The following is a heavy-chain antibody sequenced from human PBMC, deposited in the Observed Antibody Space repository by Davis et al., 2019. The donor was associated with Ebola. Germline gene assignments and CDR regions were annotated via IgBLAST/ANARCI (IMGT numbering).Heavy chain of an antibody. CDR2: ISSSSSYI. CDR1: GFTFSSYS. CDR3: ARDAYGCSSTSCYYYYGMDV. D-gene: IGHD2-2*01. J-gene: IGHJ6*02. V-gene: IGHV3-21*01. Sequence: GGSLRLSCAASGFTFSSYSMNWVHQAPGKGLEWVSSISSSSSYIYYADSVKGRFTISRDNAKNSLYLQMNSLRDEDTAVYYCARDAYGCSSTSCYYYYGMDVWGQGTTVTVSS.